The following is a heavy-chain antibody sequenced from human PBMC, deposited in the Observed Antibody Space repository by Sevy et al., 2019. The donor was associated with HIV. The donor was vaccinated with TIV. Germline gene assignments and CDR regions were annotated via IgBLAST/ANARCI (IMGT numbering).Heavy chain of an antibody. CDR1: GFTFSSYG. CDR3: AKMVVVVAVHYYGMDV. D-gene: IGHD2-15*01. J-gene: IGHJ6*02. CDR2: ISYDGSNK. Sequence: GGSVRLSCAASGFTFSSYGMHWVRQAPGKGLEWVAVISYDGSNKYYADSVKGRFTISRDNSKNTLYLQMNSLRAEDTAVYYCAKMVVVVAVHYYGMDVWGQGTTVTVSS. V-gene: IGHV3-30*18.